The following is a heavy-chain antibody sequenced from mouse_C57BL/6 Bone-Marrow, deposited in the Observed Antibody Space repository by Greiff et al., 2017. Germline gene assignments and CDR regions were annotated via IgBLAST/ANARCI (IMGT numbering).Heavy chain of an antibody. CDR2: ISDGGSYT. CDR1: GFTFSSYA. D-gene: IGHD2-1*01. V-gene: IGHV5-4*01. J-gene: IGHJ3*01. Sequence: EEKLVESGGGLVKPGGSLKLSCAASGFTFSSYAMSWVRQTPEKRLEWVATISDGGSYTYYPDNVKGRFTISRDNAKNNLYLQMSHLKSEDTAMYYCARDLFYYGFAYWGQGTLVTVSA. CDR3: ARDLFYYGFAY.